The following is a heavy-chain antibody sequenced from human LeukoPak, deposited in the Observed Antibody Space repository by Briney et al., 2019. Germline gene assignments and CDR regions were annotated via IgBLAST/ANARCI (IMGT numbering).Heavy chain of an antibody. CDR1: GFTFSNYW. J-gene: IGHJ2*01. D-gene: IGHD1-1*01. Sequence: PGGSLRLSCAVSGFTFSNYWMYWVRQAPGKRLVWVARINSDGSSTTYADSVEGRFTISRDNTKSMLHLQMHSLRVDDSAVYFCTRTTTTADWYFELWGRGTLVTVSS. CDR2: INSDGSST. CDR3: TRTTTTADWYFEL. V-gene: IGHV3-74*01.